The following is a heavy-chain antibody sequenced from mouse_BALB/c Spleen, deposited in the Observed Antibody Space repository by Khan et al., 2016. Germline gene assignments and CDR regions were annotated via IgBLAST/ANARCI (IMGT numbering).Heavy chain of an antibody. CDR3: ARGGGNSDY. Sequence: QIQLQQSGAELARPGASVKLSCKASGYTFTDYYINWVKQRPGQGLEWIGEIYPGSDNTYYNERFKGKATLTADKSSSTAYMQLSSLTSEDSACDFCARGGGNSDYWGQGTTRTVAS. J-gene: IGHJ2*01. CDR2: IYPGSDNT. D-gene: IGHD2-1*01. CDR1: GYTFTDYY. V-gene: IGHV1-76*01.